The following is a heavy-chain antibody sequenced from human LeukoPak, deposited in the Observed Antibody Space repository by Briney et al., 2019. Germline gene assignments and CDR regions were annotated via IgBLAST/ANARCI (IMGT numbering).Heavy chain of an antibody. Sequence: PGGSLRLSCAASGFPFDDYAMHWVRQAPGKGLEWVSGISWNSGSIGYADSVKGRFTISRDNAKNSLYLQMNSLRAEDMALYYCAKSATYSSSPFQHWGQGTLVTVSS. CDR3: AKSATYSSSPFQH. CDR1: GFPFDDYA. V-gene: IGHV3-9*03. D-gene: IGHD6-13*01. J-gene: IGHJ1*01. CDR2: ISWNSGSI.